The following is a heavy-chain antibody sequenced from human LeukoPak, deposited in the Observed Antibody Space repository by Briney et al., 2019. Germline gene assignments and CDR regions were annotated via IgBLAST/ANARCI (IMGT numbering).Heavy chain of an antibody. D-gene: IGHD1-26*01. CDR2: INAGNGNT. V-gene: IGHV1-3*01. CDR3: ARGGAYSGATEDY. CDR1: GYTFTSYA. J-gene: IGHJ4*02. Sequence: ASVKVSCKASGYTFTSYAMHWVRQAPGQRLEWMGWINAGNGNTKYSQKFQGRVTITRDTSASTAYMELSSLRSEDTAVYYCARGGAYSGATEDYWGQGTLVTVSS.